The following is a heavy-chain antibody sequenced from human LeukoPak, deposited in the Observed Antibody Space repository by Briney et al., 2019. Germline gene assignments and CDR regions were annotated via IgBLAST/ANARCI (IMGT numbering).Heavy chain of an antibody. V-gene: IGHV4-59*11. CDR3: ARLPSSTSPFDP. CDR1: AGSISSHY. CDR2: IYYSGST. Sequence: SETLSLTCTVSAGSISSHYWSWIRQPPGPGLEWIGYIYYSGSTNYNPSLKSRDTISVDTSRNQFSLQLSSVTAADTAVYYCARLPSSTSPFDPWGQGTLVTVSS. D-gene: IGHD2-2*01. J-gene: IGHJ5*02.